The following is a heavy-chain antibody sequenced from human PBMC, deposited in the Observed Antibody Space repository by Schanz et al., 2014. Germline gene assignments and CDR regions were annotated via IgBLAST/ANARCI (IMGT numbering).Heavy chain of an antibody. D-gene: IGHD5-18*01. CDR1: GFTFSSYA. V-gene: IGHV3-23*01. Sequence: EVHLLDSGGGLVQPGGSLRLSCAASGFTFSSYAMSWVRQAPGKGLEWVSAISGSGGSTYYADSVKGRFTISRDNSKNTLYLQMNNLRAEDTAVYYCVRVSFADPRLYRGMDRDIDYWGQGTLVTVSS. J-gene: IGHJ4*02. CDR2: ISGSGGST. CDR3: VRVSFADPRLYRGMDRDIDY.